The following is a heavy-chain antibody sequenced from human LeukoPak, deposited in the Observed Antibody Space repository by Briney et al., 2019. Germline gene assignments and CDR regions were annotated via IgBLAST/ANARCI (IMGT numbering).Heavy chain of an antibody. J-gene: IGHJ6*03. Sequence: GASVKVSCKASGYTFTGYYMHWVRQAPGQGLEWMGWINPNSGGTNYAQKFQGRVTMTRDTSISTAYMELSRLRSDDTAVYYCARVVDEYYDSSENYYYMDVWGKGTTVTVSS. CDR3: ARVVDEYYDSSENYYYMDV. D-gene: IGHD3-22*01. CDR2: INPNSGGT. CDR1: GYTFTGYY. V-gene: IGHV1-2*02.